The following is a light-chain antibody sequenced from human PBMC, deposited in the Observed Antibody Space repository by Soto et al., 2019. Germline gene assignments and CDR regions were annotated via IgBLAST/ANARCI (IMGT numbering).Light chain of an antibody. CDR3: CSYTDNRSYV. CDR2: EVN. CDR1: SSDVGGYNY. Sequence: QSALTQPPSASGSPGQSVAISCTGTSSDVGGYNYVSWYQQHPGKAPKLMIYEVNKRPSGVPDRFSASKSGNTASLTVSGLQAEDEADYYCCSYTDNRSYVFGAGTKLTVL. J-gene: IGLJ1*01. V-gene: IGLV2-8*01.